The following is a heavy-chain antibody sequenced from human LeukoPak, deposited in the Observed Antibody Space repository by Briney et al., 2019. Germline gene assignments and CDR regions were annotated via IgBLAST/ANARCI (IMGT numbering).Heavy chain of an antibody. Sequence: VSVKVSCKASGYTFTGYYMHWVRQAPGQGLEWMGWINPNSGGTNYAQKLQGRVTMTTDTSTSTAYMELRSLRSDDTAVYYCARGSLGSGWYYWGQGTLVTVSS. D-gene: IGHD6-19*01. CDR3: ARGSLGSGWYY. V-gene: IGHV1-2*02. J-gene: IGHJ4*02. CDR1: GYTFTGYY. CDR2: INPNSGGT.